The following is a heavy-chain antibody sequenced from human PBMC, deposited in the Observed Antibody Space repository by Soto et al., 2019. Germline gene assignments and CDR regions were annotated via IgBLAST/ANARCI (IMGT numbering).Heavy chain of an antibody. CDR3: VRGCGRLSCPYYLDV. J-gene: IGHJ6*03. Sequence: EVQLVESGGGLVQPGGSLRLSCVASGFTFSTYWMSWVRLAPGTGLEWVATIKQDGNDKYYVDSVKGRFAISRDNAENSLYLQMSGLRPDDTAVYYCVRGCGRLSCPYYLDVWGKGTTVTVSS. V-gene: IGHV3-7*01. CDR2: IKQDGNDK. D-gene: IGHD2-15*01. CDR1: GFTFSTYW.